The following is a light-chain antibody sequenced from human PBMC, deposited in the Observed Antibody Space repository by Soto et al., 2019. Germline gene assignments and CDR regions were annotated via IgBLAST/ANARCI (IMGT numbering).Light chain of an antibody. V-gene: IGLV2-23*01. CDR3: CSYAGSSTWV. Sequence: QSALTQPASVSGSPGQSITISCTGTSSDVGSYYLVSWYQQNPGKAPKLMIYEGSKRPSGVSNRFSASKSGNTASLTISGLQAEDEADYYCCSYAGSSTWVFGGGTKLTVL. CDR2: EGS. CDR1: SSDVGSYYL. J-gene: IGLJ3*02.